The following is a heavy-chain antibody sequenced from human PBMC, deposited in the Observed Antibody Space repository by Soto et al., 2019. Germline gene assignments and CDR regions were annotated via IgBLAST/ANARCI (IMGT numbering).Heavy chain of an antibody. J-gene: IGHJ6*02. CDR1: GGSISSGGYY. CDR2: IYYSGST. V-gene: IGHV4-31*03. CDR3: ARAGSGSHYYYYGMDV. D-gene: IGHD3-10*01. Sequence: QVQLQESGPGLVKPSQTLSLTCTVSGGSISSGGYYWSWIRQHPGKGLEWIGYIYYSGSTYYNPSLKSRVTISVDTSKNQFSLKLSSVTAADTAVYYCARAGSGSHYYYYGMDVWGQGTTVTVSS.